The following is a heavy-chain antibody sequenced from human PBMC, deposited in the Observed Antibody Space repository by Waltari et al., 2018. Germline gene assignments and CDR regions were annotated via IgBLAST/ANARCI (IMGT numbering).Heavy chain of an antibody. Sequence: QVQLVQSGAEVKKPGSSVKVSCKASGGTFSSYAISWVRQAPGPGLAWMGGIIPILGIANYAKKFQGRVKITADESTSTAYMELSSLRSEDTAVYYGARDLRDYYGSGSMGYWGQGTLVTVSS. J-gene: IGHJ4*02. V-gene: IGHV1-69*04. CDR3: ARDLRDYYGSGSMGY. CDR1: GGTFSSYA. CDR2: IIPILGIA. D-gene: IGHD3-10*01.